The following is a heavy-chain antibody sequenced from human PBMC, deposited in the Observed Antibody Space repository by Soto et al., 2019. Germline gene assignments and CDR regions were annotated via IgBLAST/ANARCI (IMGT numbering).Heavy chain of an antibody. CDR3: ARDWGLSRIAAAGTAYGMDV. V-gene: IGHV3-21*01. J-gene: IGHJ6*02. D-gene: IGHD6-13*01. Sequence: GGSLRLSCAASGFTFSSYSMNWVRQAPGKGLEWVSSISSSSSYIYYADSVKDRFTISRDNAKNSLYLQMNSLRAEDTAVYYCARDWGLSRIAAAGTAYGMDVWGQGTTVTVSS. CDR2: ISSSSSYI. CDR1: GFTFSSYS.